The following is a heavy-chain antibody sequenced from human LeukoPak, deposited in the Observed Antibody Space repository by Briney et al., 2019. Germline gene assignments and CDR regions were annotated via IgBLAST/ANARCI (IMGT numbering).Heavy chain of an antibody. CDR3: ARALSVVTSCFDY. J-gene: IGHJ4*02. Sequence: ASETLSLTCTVSGGSISSTSYYWGWIRQPPGKGLEWIGSVYYSGRTYYNPSLKSRVIISIDTSKNQFSLKLTSVTAADTAVYYCARALSVVTSCFDYWGQGTLVTVSS. CDR1: GGSISSTSYY. D-gene: IGHD4-23*01. CDR2: VYYSGRT. V-gene: IGHV4-39*01.